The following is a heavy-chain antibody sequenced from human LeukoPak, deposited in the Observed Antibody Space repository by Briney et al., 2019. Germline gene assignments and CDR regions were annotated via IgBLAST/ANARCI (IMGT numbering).Heavy chain of an antibody. V-gene: IGHV4-59*01. Sequence: KPAETLSLTCNVSGGSISSDYWSWIRQPPGKGVVWIGYISYSGTTNYNPSLKSRVSMSLDTSKNQFSLKVTSVITADTAVYYCARGGDSGSYPLVEYFQHWGQGTLVTVSS. D-gene: IGHD3-10*01. J-gene: IGHJ1*01. CDR2: ISYSGTT. CDR3: ARGGDSGSYPLVEYFQH. CDR1: GGSISSDY.